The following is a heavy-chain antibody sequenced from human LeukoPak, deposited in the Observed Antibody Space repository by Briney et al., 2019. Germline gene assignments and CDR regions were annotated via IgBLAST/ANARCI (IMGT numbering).Heavy chain of an antibody. CDR2: INPNSGGT. D-gene: IGHD6-19*01. V-gene: IGHV1-2*02. Sequence: ASVKVSRKASGYTFTGYYMHWVRQAPGQGLEWMGWINPNSGGTNYAQKFQGRVTMTRDTSISTAYMELSRLRSDDTAVYYCARERRSSGWYPADYWGQGTLVTVSS. J-gene: IGHJ4*02. CDR3: ARERRSSGWYPADY. CDR1: GYTFTGYY.